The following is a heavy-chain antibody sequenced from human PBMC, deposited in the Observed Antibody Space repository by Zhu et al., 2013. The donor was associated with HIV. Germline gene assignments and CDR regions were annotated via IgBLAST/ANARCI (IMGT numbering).Heavy chain of an antibody. CDR2: INPSGGST. D-gene: IGHD4-17*01. CDR3: ARGGPVGDRTGYNWFDP. CDR1: GYTFTSYY. Sequence: QVQLVQSGAEVKKPGASVKVSCKASGYTFTSYYMHWVRQAPGQGLEWMGIINPSGGSTSYAQKFQGRVTMTRDTSTSTVYMELSSLRSEDTAVYYCARGGPVGDRTGYNWFDPWGQGTLVTVSS. V-gene: IGHV1-46*03. J-gene: IGHJ5*02.